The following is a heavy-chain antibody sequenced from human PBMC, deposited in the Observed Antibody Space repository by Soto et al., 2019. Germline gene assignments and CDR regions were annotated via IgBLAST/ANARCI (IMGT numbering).Heavy chain of an antibody. V-gene: IGHV1-18*04. CDR3: ARDRDDSSGYYYYYYGIDV. CDR2: ICDYNGNT. CDR1: GYTFTGYY. J-gene: IGHJ6*02. Sequence: ASVKVSCKASGYTFTGYYMHWVRQAPGQGLEWMGWICDYNGNTNYAQKFQGRVTMTTDTSTSTAYMELRSLRSDDTAVYYCARDRDDSSGYYYYYYGIDVWGQGTTVTVSS. D-gene: IGHD3-22*01.